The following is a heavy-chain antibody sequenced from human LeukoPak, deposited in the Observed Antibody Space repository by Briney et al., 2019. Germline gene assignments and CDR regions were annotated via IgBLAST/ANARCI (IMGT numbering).Heavy chain of an antibody. CDR2: ISAYNGNT. Sequence: GASVKVSCKASGYTFTSYGISWVRQAPGQGLEWMGWISAYNGNTNYAQKLQGRVTKTTDTSTSTAYMELRSLRSDDTAVYYCARSRAVAGTSYFDYWGQGTLVTVSS. J-gene: IGHJ4*02. D-gene: IGHD6-19*01. CDR1: GYTFTSYG. CDR3: ARSRAVAGTSYFDY. V-gene: IGHV1-18*01.